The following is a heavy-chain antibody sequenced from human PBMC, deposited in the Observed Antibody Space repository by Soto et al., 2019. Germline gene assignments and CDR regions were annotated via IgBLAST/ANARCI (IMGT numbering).Heavy chain of an antibody. J-gene: IGHJ6*02. D-gene: IGHD2-2*01. CDR3: AREDIVVVPAAANYYYYGMDV. V-gene: IGHV1-2*04. Sequence: ASVKVSCKASGYTFTGYYMHWVRQAPGQGLEWMGWINPNSGGTNYAQKFQGWVTMTRDTSISTAYMELSRLRSDDTAVYYCAREDIVVVPAAANYYYYGMDVWGQGTTVTVSS. CDR1: GYTFTGYY. CDR2: INPNSGGT.